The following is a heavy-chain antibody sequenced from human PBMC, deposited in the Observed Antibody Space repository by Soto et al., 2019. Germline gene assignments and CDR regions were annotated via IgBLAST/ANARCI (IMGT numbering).Heavy chain of an antibody. D-gene: IGHD3-3*01. CDR3: SSGDYDFWRGYFPSDKWFGP. CDR1: GYTFTSYY. CDR2: INPSGGST. V-gene: IGHV1-46*01. Sequence: GASVKVSCKASGYTFTSYYMPWVRQAPGQGLEWMGIINPSGGSTSYAQKFQGRVPMTRDTSTSTVYMELSSLRSEDTAVYFCSSGDYDFWRGYFPSDKWFGPWGQGTLVTVSS. J-gene: IGHJ5*02.